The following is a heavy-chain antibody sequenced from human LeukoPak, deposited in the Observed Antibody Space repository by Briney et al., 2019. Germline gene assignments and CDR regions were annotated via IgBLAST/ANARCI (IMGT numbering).Heavy chain of an antibody. V-gene: IGHV4-59*01. CDR1: GGSLSRYY. CDR3: ARVVSLGLQTAITFHWFDP. Sequence: SETLSLTCTVSGGSLSRYYWSWLRQPPGKGPEWIGNIYYSGDTDYKPSLQNRLTISVHTSKNQFSLKLKSVTTADTAVYYCARVVSLGLQTAITFHWFDPWGRGILVTVSS. J-gene: IGHJ5*02. CDR2: IYYSGDT. D-gene: IGHD2-21*02.